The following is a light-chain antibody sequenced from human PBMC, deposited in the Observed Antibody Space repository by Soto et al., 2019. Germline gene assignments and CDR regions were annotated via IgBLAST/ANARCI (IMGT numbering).Light chain of an antibody. CDR3: HQYGRSPRGT. J-gene: IGKJ1*01. CDR2: GAS. V-gene: IGKV3-15*01. Sequence: EVVMTQSPATLSVSPGEGVTLSCMASQGIGDTLAWYQHKPGQTPRLLIYGASARATGIPARFSGSGSGTDFTLTISSLEPEDFAVYYCHQYGRSPRGTFGQGTKVDIK. CDR1: QGIGDT.